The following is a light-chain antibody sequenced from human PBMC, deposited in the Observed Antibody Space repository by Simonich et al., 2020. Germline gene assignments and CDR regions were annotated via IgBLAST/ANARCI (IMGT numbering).Light chain of an antibody. CDR1: SSDVGGYNY. CDR2: VVS. J-gene: IGLJ2*01. V-gene: IGLV2-14*03. CDR3: SSYTSSSTLVV. Sequence: QSALTQPASVSGSPGQSITISCTGTSSDVGGYNYVSWYQQHPGKAPKLMIYVVSKRPSGVSNRFSGSKSGNTASLTISWLQAEDEADYYCSSYTSSSTLVVFGGGTKLTVL.